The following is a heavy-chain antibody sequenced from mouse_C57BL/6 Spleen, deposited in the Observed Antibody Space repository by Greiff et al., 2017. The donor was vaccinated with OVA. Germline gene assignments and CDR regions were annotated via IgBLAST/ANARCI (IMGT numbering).Heavy chain of an antibody. J-gene: IGHJ4*01. D-gene: IGHD3-3*01. V-gene: IGHV1-9*01. CDR1: GYTFTGYW. CDR3: ARERRGTGFYAMDY. Sequence: QVQLQQSGAELMKPGASVKLSCKATGYTFTGYWIEWVKQRPGHGLEWIGEILPGSGSTNYNQKFKGKATLTVDKSSSTAYLQLSSLTSEDSAVYFCARERRGTGFYAMDYWGQGTSVTVSS. CDR2: ILPGSGST.